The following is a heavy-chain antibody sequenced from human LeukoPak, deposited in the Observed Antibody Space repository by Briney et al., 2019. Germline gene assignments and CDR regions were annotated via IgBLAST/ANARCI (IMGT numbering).Heavy chain of an antibody. Sequence: SETLSLTCTVSSYSISSGYYWGWIRQSPGKGLEWIGSIDQSGTTYYHLSLKSRVTISVDTSKNQFSLQLTSVTAADTAVYYCGRDRPTGYYDYWGQGILVTVSS. CDR1: SYSISSGYY. V-gene: IGHV4-38-2*02. J-gene: IGHJ4*02. D-gene: IGHD3-9*01. CDR2: IDQSGTT. CDR3: GRDRPTGYYDY.